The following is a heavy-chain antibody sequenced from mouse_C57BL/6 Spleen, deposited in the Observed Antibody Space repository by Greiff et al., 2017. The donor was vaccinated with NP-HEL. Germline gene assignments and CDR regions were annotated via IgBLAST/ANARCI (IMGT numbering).Heavy chain of an antibody. D-gene: IGHD1-1*01. CDR3: AREGYYYGSSPYAMDY. J-gene: IGHJ4*01. V-gene: IGHV1-76*01. CDR2: IYPGSGNT. Sequence: VQLQQSGAELVRPGASVKLSCKASGYTFTDYYINWVKQRPGQGLEWIARIYPGSGNTYYNEKFKGKATLTAEKSSSTAYMQLSSLTSEDSAVYFCAREGYYYGSSPYAMDYWGQGTSVTVSS. CDR1: GYTFTDYY.